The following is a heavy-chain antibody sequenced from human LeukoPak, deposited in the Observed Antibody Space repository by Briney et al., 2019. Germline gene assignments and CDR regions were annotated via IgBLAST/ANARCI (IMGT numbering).Heavy chain of an antibody. CDR2: IYYTGNT. D-gene: IGHD3-22*01. J-gene: IGHJ4*02. CDR3: AREDKNYDSSGYYYSYFDY. V-gene: IGHV4-39*07. CDR1: GDSITGYY. Sequence: SETLSLTCSVSGDSITGYYWGWIRQPPGKGLEWIGNIYYTGNTYYNSSLKSRVTISLDTSKNQFSLKVISMTAADTAAYYCAREDKNYDSSGYYYSYFDYWGQGTLVTVSS.